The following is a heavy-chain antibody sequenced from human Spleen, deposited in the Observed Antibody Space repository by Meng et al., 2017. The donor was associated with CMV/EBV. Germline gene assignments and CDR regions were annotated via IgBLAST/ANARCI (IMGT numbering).Heavy chain of an antibody. Sequence: SETLSLTCTVSGDSISSGDNYWGWIRQPPGKGLEWIGYMYHTGNTYYNPTLKSRVTISVDTSKNQVSLKLNSVTAADTAEYYCARTAWDSSGFRFDPWGQGTLVTVSS. CDR2: MYHTGNT. CDR3: ARTAWDSSGFRFDP. V-gene: IGHV4-30-4*08. J-gene: IGHJ5*02. D-gene: IGHD3-22*01. CDR1: GDSISSGDNY.